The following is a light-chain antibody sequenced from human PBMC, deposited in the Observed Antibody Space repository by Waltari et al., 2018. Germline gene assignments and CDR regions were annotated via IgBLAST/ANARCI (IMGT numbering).Light chain of an antibody. CDR3: SSFAGRWV. CDR1: SSDLGHYNF. Sequence: QSALTQPASASGSPGLSVTIPCTGTSSDLGHYNFVSWYQQHPGKAPKVIIYAVTRRSSGVPVRFSGSKSGNTASRTVSGLQAEDEADYYCSSFAGRWVFGGGTKLTVL. CDR2: AVT. J-gene: IGLJ3*02. V-gene: IGLV2-8*01.